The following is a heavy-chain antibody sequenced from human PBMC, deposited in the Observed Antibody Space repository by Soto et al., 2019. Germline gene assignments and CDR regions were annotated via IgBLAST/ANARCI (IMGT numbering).Heavy chain of an antibody. CDR3: AKDLLALLPGGFDY. CDR1: GFTFSRFV. D-gene: IGHD2-8*02. J-gene: IGHJ4*02. CDR2: FSDDGSNE. V-gene: IGHV3-30*18. Sequence: QVQLVESGGGVVQSGRSLRLSCAASGFTFSRFVMHWVRQAPGKGLEWVAVFSDDGSNEYYADPVKGRFAVSRDNSENTVYLQMNSLRAEDTAVYYCAKDLLALLPGGFDYWGQGTLVTVSS.